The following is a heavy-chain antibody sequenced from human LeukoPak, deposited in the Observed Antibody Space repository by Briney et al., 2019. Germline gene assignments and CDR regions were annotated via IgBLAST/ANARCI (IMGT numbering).Heavy chain of an antibody. D-gene: IGHD2-2*01. CDR2: INPNSGTT. V-gene: IGHV1-8*01. J-gene: IGHJ5*02. CDR1: GHTFTNDD. Sequence: GASVKVSCKASGHTFTNDDINWVRQTTGQGLEWMGWINPNSGTTGYAQRFQGRVTLTRDTSISTAYMELSSLGSEDTAIYYCARGGCSSTSCPTPEFDPWGQGTLVTVSS. CDR3: ARGGCSSTSCPTPEFDP.